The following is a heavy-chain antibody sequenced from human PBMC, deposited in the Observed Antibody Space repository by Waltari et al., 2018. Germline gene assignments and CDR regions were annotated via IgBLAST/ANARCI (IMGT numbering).Heavy chain of an antibody. CDR1: SNYW. Sequence: SNYWMTWGRQGVGKGPEWVATVKQDGSAKYYVDSVKGRFTILKDNSKNSLYLHMNSLRAEDTATYYCARGRADLDYWGQGTLVTVSS. CDR3: ARGRADLDY. J-gene: IGHJ4*02. D-gene: IGHD3-3*01. V-gene: IGHV3-7*01. CDR2: VKQDGSAK.